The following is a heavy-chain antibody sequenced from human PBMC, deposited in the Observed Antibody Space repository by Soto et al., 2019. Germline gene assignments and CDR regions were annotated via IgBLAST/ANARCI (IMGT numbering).Heavy chain of an antibody. V-gene: IGHV3-48*01. CDR1: GFTFSNHV. CDR2: INRDYNT. Sequence: EEQLVESGGGLVQPGGSLRLSCAASGFTFSNHVMNWVRQAPGRGLEWVSSINRDYNTYYADSVRGRFTISRDNAKDSLYPQMNSLRADDTAIYYCVNADYYMGQGTLFTVSS. J-gene: IGHJ4*02. D-gene: IGHD4-17*01. CDR3: VNADYY.